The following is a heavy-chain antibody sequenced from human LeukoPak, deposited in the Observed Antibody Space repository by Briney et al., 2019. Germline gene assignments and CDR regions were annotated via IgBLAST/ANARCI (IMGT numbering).Heavy chain of an antibody. J-gene: IGHJ6*02. CDR1: GGSISSYY. D-gene: IGHD2-8*01. Sequence: SETLSLTCTVSGGSISSYYWSWIRQPPGRGLEWIGYIYNSGSTNYNPSLNSRVTISVDTSKNQSSLKLSSVTAADTAVYYCARQMYLGGMDVWGQGATVTVSS. CDR3: ARQMYLGGMDV. V-gene: IGHV4-59*08. CDR2: IYNSGST.